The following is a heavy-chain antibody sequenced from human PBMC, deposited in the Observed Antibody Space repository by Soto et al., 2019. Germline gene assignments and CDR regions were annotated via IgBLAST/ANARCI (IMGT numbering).Heavy chain of an antibody. CDR2: INHSGST. Sequence: QVQLQQWGAGLLKPSETLSLTCAVYGGSFSGYYWSWIRQPPGKGLEWIGEINHSGSTNYNPSLKSRVTISVDTSKNQFSLKLSSVTAADTAVYYCARDMVRGVGGMDVWGQGTTVTVSS. V-gene: IGHV4-34*01. CDR1: GGSFSGYY. D-gene: IGHD3-10*01. CDR3: ARDMVRGVGGMDV. J-gene: IGHJ6*02.